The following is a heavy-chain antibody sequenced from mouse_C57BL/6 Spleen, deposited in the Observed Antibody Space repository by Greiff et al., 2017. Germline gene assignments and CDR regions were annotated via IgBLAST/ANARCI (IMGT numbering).Heavy chain of an antibody. V-gene: IGHV3-6*01. Sequence: EVQLQQSGPGLVKPSQSLSLTCSVTGYSITSGYYWNWIRQFPGNKLEWMGYISYDGSNNYNPSLKNRISITRDTSKNQFFLKLNSVTTEDTATYYCAIHYHYAMDYWGQGTSVTVSS. J-gene: IGHJ4*01. CDR3: AIHYHYAMDY. D-gene: IGHD1-1*02. CDR1: GYSITSGYY. CDR2: ISYDGSN.